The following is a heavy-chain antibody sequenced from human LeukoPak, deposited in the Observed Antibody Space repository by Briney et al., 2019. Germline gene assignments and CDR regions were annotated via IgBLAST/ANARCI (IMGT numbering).Heavy chain of an antibody. CDR2: ISSSGSTI. Sequence: GGSLRLSCAASGFTFSSYEMNWVRQAPGKGLEWVSYISSSGSTIYYADSVKGRFTISRDNAKNSLYLQMNSLRAGDTAVYYCARNTYYDSSGYYSRLGGFDYWGQGTLVTVSS. V-gene: IGHV3-48*03. D-gene: IGHD3-22*01. CDR3: ARNTYYDSSGYYSRLGGFDY. CDR1: GFTFSSYE. J-gene: IGHJ4*02.